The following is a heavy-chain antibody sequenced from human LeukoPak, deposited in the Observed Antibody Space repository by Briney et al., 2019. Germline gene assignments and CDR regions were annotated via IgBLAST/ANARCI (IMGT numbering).Heavy chain of an antibody. D-gene: IGHD3-9*01. V-gene: IGHV4-59*01. J-gene: IGHJ5*02. Sequence: SETLSLTCTVSGGSISTYYWSWIRQPPGKGLEWIGYIYHRGSANYNPSLKSRVAISLDTSKNQFSLRLSSVTAEDTAVYYCARISRLTGYRAWGQGTLVTVSS. CDR1: GGSISTYY. CDR2: IYHRGSA. CDR3: ARISRLTGYRA.